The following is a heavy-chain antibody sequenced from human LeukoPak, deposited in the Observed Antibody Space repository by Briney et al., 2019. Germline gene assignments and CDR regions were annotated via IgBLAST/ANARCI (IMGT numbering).Heavy chain of an antibody. Sequence: ASVKVSCKASGGTFSSYAISWVRQAPGQGLELMGGIIPIFGTANYAQKFQGRVTITADEATSTAYMELSSLRSEDTAVYYCARDPSYYYGSGSYVYWGQGTLVTVSS. J-gene: IGHJ4*02. CDR3: ARDPSYYYGSGSYVY. D-gene: IGHD3-10*01. CDR2: IIPIFGTA. CDR1: GGTFSSYA. V-gene: IGHV1-69*01.